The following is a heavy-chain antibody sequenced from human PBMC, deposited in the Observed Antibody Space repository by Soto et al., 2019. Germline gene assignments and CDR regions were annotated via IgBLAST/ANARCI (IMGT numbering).Heavy chain of an antibody. V-gene: IGHV4-4*07. D-gene: IGHD1-26*01. J-gene: IGHJ5*02. Sequence: PSETLSLTCSVSGVSISNSYWSWIRQPAGKGLEWLGRIYVSGNTNYNPSLKGRVTLSIDTSKNQLSLKLRSVTAADTAVYYCARDRGVGAATNWFDPWGQISLVTFST. CDR2: IYVSGNT. CDR1: GVSISNSY. CDR3: ARDRGVGAATNWFDP.